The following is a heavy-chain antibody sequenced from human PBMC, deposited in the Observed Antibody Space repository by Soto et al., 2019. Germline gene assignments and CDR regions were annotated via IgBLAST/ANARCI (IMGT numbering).Heavy chain of an antibody. D-gene: IGHD4-17*01. J-gene: IGHJ3*01. CDR2: ISDAAGSA. Sequence: SLRHSCIASGFKFIKYAMSSVRQIPGKGLEWVSTISDAAGSAYYVDSVKGRFTISRDNSKKTLYLQMNSLRAEDSAVYNCARPYGGKIGDAPDLWGPGTMVT. V-gene: IGHV3-23*01. CDR1: GFKFIKYA. CDR3: ARPYGGKIGDAPDL.